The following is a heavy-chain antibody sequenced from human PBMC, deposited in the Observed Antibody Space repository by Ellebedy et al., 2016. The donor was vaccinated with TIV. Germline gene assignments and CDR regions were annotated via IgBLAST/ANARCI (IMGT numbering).Heavy chain of an antibody. D-gene: IGHD1-26*01. CDR3: ARRTPSGSYSYFDY. J-gene: IGHJ4*02. Sequence: SETLSLXCTVSGGSISSYYWSWIRQPAGKGLEWIGRIYASGGTNYNPSLKSRVTVSLDTSKNQFSLKLSSVTAADTAVYYCARRTPSGSYSYFDYWGQGILVTVSS. V-gene: IGHV4-4*07. CDR2: IYASGGT. CDR1: GGSISSYY.